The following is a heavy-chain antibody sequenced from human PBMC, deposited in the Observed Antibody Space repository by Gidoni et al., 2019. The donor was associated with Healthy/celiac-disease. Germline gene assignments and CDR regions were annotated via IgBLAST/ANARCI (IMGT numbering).Heavy chain of an antibody. J-gene: IGHJ6*02. CDR3: ARDSGPWIQLWQGDYYGMDV. V-gene: IGHV3-11*01. CDR2: ISSSGSTI. CDR1: GFTFSAYY. Sequence: QVQLVESGGGLVKPGGSLRLSCAASGFTFSAYYMSWIRQAPGKGLEWVSYISSSGSTIYYADSVKGRFTISRDNAKNSLYLQMNSLRAEDTAVYYCARDSGPWIQLWQGDYYGMDVWGQGTTVTVSS. D-gene: IGHD5-18*01.